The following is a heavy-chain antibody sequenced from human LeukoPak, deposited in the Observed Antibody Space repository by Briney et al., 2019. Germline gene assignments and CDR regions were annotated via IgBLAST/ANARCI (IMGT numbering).Heavy chain of an antibody. CDR2: IKQDGSEK. CDR1: GFTFGSYW. J-gene: IGHJ6*03. Sequence: GGSLRLSCAASGFTFGSYWMSWVRQAPGKGLEWVANIKQDGSEKYYVDSVKGRFTISRDNAKNSLYMQMNSLRAEDTAVYYCARIRLNIVVVPAATTKYYYYYYMDVWGKGTTVTVSS. V-gene: IGHV3-7*01. CDR3: ARIRLNIVVVPAATTKYYYYYYMDV. D-gene: IGHD2-2*01.